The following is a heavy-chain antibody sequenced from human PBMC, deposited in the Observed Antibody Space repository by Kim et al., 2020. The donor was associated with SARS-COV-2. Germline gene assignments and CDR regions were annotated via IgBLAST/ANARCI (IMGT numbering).Heavy chain of an antibody. Sequence: ASVKVSCKASGYTFTGHYIIWVRQVPGQGLEWIGLINPRDGGTYYAQRVQGRVTMTSDTSTSTVYMELSSLSPEDTALYFCARGIGDFYDSISSFWG. V-gene: IGHV1-46*01. CDR3: ARGIGDFYDSISSF. J-gene: IGHJ2*01. D-gene: IGHD2-21*01. CDR1: GYTFTGHY. CDR2: INPRDGGT.